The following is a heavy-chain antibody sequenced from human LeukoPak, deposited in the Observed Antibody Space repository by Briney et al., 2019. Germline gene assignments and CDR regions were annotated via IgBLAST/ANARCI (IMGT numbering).Heavy chain of an antibody. CDR1: GFSFRSCW. CDR3: ARDAWMASIPVDS. Sequence: PGGSLRLSCAASGFSFRSCWMHWLRQAPGKGLVWVSRISSDGSSTSYADSVKGRFTISRDNTKNTLYLQMNSLRAEDTAVYYCARDAWMASIPVDSWGQGTLVTVSS. V-gene: IGHV3-74*01. CDR2: ISSDGSST. J-gene: IGHJ4*02. D-gene: IGHD5-24*01.